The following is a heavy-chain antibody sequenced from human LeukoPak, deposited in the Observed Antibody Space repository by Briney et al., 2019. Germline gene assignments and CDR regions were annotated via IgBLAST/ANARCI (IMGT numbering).Heavy chain of an antibody. CDR1: GYSFTASY. D-gene: IGHD1-26*01. CDR2: INPSSGGT. CDR3: AKEFPSGATRDLDY. V-gene: IGHV1-2*02. J-gene: IGHJ4*02. Sequence: ASVKVSCKAFGYSFTASYMHWVRQAPGQGLELLGWINPSSGGTKYAPKFQGRVTLTRDTSINTAYMELISLRSDDTAMYYCAKEFPSGATRDLDYWGQGTLVTVSS.